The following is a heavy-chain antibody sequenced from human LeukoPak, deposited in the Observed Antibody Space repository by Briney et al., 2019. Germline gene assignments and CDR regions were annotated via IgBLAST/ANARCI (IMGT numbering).Heavy chain of an antibody. CDR2: ISSSSSAI. D-gene: IGHD2-15*01. Sequence: KPGGSLRLSCAASGFTYSGYYINWIRQAPGKGLEWVSSISSSSSAIFYADSVRGRFTISRDNAKNSLFLQMNSLRAEDTAVYYCARDLELVVVPARYDALDLWGQGTTVTVS. V-gene: IGHV3-11*04. CDR1: GFTYSGYY. J-gene: IGHJ3*01. CDR3: ARDLELVVVPARYDALDL.